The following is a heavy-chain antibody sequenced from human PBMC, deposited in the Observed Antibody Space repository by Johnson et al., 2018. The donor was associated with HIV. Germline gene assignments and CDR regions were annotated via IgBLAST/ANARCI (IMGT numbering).Heavy chain of an antibody. CDR1: GFNVDDDA. J-gene: IGHJ3*01. Sequence: VRLVESGGGVVRPGGSLRLSCAASGFNVDDDALSWVRQVPGKGLEWVSGINWNGGSTGYADSVKGRFTISRDNAKNSLYLQMNSLRAEDTALYYCARESTPWGGDYVGYGLDVWGRGTKVAVSS. V-gene: IGHV3-20*04. CDR2: INWNGGST. D-gene: IGHD5-18*01. CDR3: ARESTPWGGDYVGYGLDV.